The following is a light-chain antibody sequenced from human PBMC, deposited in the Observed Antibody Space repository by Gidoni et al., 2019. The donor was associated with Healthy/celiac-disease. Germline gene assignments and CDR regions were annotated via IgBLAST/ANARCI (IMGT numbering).Light chain of an antibody. CDR3: QRSYSTPT. V-gene: IGKV1-39*01. J-gene: IGKJ2*01. CDR1: QSISSY. Sequence: DIQMTQSPSSLSASVGDRVTITCRASQSISSYLNWYQQKPGKAPKLLIYAASSLQSGVPSRFSGSGSGTDFTLISSLQPGDFATYYGQRSYSTPTFGQGTKLEIK. CDR2: AAS.